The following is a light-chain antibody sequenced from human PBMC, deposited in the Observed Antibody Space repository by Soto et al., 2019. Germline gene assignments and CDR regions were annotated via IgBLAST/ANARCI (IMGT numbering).Light chain of an antibody. CDR2: DAS. Sequence: DIQMTQAPSTLSASVGDRVTITCRASQTISTWMAWYQQKPGKAPKLLVYDASTLQSGVASRFSGSGSGTDFTLTIRRLEPDDFAVYYCQKYGSFWTFGQGTKVDI. V-gene: IGKV1-5*01. J-gene: IGKJ1*01. CDR3: QKYGSFWT. CDR1: QTISTW.